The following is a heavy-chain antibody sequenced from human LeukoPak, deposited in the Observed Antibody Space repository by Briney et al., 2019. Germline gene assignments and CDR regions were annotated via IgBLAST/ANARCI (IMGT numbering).Heavy chain of an antibody. CDR2: ISGSGGST. CDR1: GFTFSSYA. J-gene: IGHJ4*02. CDR3: AKVRPRSIAVAGTYYFDY. V-gene: IGHV3-23*01. D-gene: IGHD6-19*01. Sequence: PGGSLRLSCAASGFTFSSYAMSWVRQAPGKGLEWVSAISGSGGSTYYADSVKGRFTISRDNSKNTLYLQMNSLRAEDTAVYYCAKVRPRSIAVAGTYYFDYWGQGALVTVSS.